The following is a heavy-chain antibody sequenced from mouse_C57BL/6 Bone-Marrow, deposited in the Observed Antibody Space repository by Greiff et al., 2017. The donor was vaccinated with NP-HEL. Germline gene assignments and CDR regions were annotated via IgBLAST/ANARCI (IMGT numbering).Heavy chain of an antibody. CDR2: ISSGGSYT. CDR1: GFTFSSYG. J-gene: IGHJ1*03. V-gene: IGHV5-6*01. Sequence: EVQVVESGGDLVKPGGSLKLSCAASGFTFSSYGMSWVRQTPDKRLEWVATISSGGSYTYYPDSVKGRFTISRDNAKNTLYLQMSSLKSEDTAMYYCARWYYGTPYWYFDVWGTGTTVTVSS. CDR3: ARWYYGTPYWYFDV. D-gene: IGHD1-1*01.